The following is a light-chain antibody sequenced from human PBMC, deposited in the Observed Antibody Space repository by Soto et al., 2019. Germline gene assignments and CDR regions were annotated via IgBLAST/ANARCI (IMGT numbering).Light chain of an antibody. CDR2: AVT. CDR1: SSDVGGYNY. Sequence: QSALTQPRSVSGSPGQSVTISCTGTSSDVGGYNYVSRYQQYPGKAPKVMIYAVTKRPSGVPDRISGSKSGNTASLTISGLQAEDEADYYCCSYAGSYTHYVFGTGTKLTVL. J-gene: IGLJ1*01. V-gene: IGLV2-11*01. CDR3: CSYAGSYTHYV.